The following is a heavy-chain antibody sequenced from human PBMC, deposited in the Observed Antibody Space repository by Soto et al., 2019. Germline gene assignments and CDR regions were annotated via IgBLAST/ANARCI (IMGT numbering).Heavy chain of an antibody. CDR2: IYYSGST. J-gene: IGHJ5*02. CDR1: GGSISSGDYY. D-gene: IGHD3-3*01. V-gene: IGHV4-30-4*01. CDR3: AKITIFGRRFDP. Sequence: SETLSLTCTVSGGSISSGDYYWSWIRQPPGKGLEWIGYIYYSGSTYYNPSLKSRVTISVDTSKNQFSLKLGSVTAADTAVYYCAKITIFGRRFDPWGQGTLVTVSS.